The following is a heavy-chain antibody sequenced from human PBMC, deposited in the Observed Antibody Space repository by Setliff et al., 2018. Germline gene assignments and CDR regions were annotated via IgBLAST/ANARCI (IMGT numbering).Heavy chain of an antibody. CDR2: IKSDGSHT. D-gene: IGHD6-13*01. Sequence: PGGSLRLSCAASGFTFRNYYMHWVRQVPGKGLMWVSYIKSDGSHTAYADSVKGRFTISRDNARNILYLQMNSLKIEDTAVYFCARERGAGSSRWYSHDGFDIWGQGTMVTVSS. V-gene: IGHV3-74*01. J-gene: IGHJ3*02. CDR3: ARERGAGSSRWYSHDGFDI. CDR1: GFTFRNYY.